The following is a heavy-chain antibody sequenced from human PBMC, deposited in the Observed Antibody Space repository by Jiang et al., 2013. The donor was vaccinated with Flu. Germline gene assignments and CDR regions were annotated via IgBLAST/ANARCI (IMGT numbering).Heavy chain of an antibody. V-gene: IGHV1-69*01. J-gene: IGHJ4*02. Sequence: SGAEVKKPGSSVKVSCKASGGTFSSYAISWVRQAPGQGLEWMGGIIPIFGTANYAQKFQGRVTITADESTSTAYMELSSLRSEDTAVYYCARDPSVGSGPLYYFDYWGQGTLVTVSS. CDR1: GGTFSSYA. D-gene: IGHD4-23*01. CDR3: ARDPSVGSGPLYYFDY. CDR2: IIPIFGTA.